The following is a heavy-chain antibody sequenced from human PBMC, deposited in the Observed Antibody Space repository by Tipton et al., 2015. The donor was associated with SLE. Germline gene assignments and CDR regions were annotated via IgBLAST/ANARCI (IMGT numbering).Heavy chain of an antibody. CDR2: IYDSGNT. CDR3: ARGSTSWFPYFDN. D-gene: IGHD6-13*01. CDR1: GGSISTYY. J-gene: IGHJ4*02. V-gene: IGHV4-59*01. Sequence: TLSLTCSVSGGSISTYYWSWIRQPPGKGLEWIGYIYDSGNTNYNPSLKSRLTISGDTSKNQFSLELSPVTAADTAVYYCARGSTSWFPYFDNWGQGTLVTVSS.